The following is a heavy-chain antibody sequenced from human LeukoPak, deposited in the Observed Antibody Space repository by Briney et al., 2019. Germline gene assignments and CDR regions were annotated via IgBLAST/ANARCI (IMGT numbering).Heavy chain of an antibody. CDR1: GYTFSSYA. CDR3: ATSPWVGSWYEIDY. J-gene: IGHJ4*02. D-gene: IGHD6-13*01. V-gene: IGHV3-23*01. CDR2: ISGNGGST. Sequence: GESLRLPCAASGYTFSSYAMNWVRQAPAKGLGRDSAISGNGGSTYYADSVKGRFTISRDNSKNTLYLQMNSLRPEDTAVYYCATSPWVGSWYEIDYWGQGTLVTVSS.